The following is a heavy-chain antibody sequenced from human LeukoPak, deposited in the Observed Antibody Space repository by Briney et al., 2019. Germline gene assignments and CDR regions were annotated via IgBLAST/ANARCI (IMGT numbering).Heavy chain of an antibody. CDR3: AKDLPGFFDY. CDR1: GFTFNSYA. CDR2: ISGSGVST. J-gene: IGHJ4*02. V-gene: IGHV3-23*01. Sequence: GGSLRLSCAASGFTFNSYAMSWVRQAPGKGLEWVSTISGSGVSTYYADSVKGRFTISRDNSRNTLYLQMNSLRAEDTAVYSCAKDLPGFFDYWGQGTLVTVSS.